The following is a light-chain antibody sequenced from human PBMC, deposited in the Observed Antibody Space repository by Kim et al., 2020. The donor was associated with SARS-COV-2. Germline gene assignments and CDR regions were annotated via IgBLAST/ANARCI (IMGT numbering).Light chain of an antibody. Sequence: ELTQPPSASGTPGQRVTISCSGSSSNIGSNTVNWYQQLPGTAPKLLIYSNNQRPSGVPDRFSGSKSGTSASLAISGLQSEDEADYYCAAWDDSLNGFYVFGTGTKVTVL. CDR2: SNN. J-gene: IGLJ1*01. V-gene: IGLV1-44*01. CDR1: SSNIGSNT. CDR3: AAWDDSLNGFYV.